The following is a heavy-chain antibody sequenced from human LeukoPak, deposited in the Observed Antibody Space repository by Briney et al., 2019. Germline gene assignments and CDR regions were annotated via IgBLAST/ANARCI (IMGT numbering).Heavy chain of an antibody. CDR2: ISGSGGST. CDR3: AKGDGYNYYYYYYMDV. Sequence: GGSLRLSCAASGFTVSSNYMSWVRQAPGKGLEWVSAISGSGGSTYYADSVKGRFTISRDNSKNTLYLQMNSLRAEDTAVYYCAKGDGYNYYYYYYMDVWGKGTTVTVSS. CDR1: GFTVSSNY. D-gene: IGHD5-24*01. J-gene: IGHJ6*03. V-gene: IGHV3-23*01.